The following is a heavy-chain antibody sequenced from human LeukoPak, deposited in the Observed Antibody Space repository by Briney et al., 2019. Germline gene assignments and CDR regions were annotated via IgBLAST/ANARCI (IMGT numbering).Heavy chain of an antibody. CDR3: AIHPIKQQLVLVDY. CDR2: IGAGGTFT. CDR1: GFTFSSFA. J-gene: IGHJ4*02. Sequence: GGSLRLSCTASGFTFSSFAMNWVRQAPGKGLEWVSGIGAGGTFTYYADSVKGRFTISRDNSRNTLYQQMNSLRAEDTAVYYCAIHPIKQQLVLVDYWGQGTLVTVSS. V-gene: IGHV3-23*01. D-gene: IGHD6-13*01.